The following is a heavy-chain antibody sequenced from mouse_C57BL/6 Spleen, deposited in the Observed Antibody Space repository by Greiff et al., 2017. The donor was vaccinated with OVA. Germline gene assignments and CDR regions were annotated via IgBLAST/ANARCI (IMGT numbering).Heavy chain of an antibody. CDR1: GFTFSSYG. V-gene: IGHV5-6*01. CDR2: ISSGGSYT. Sequence: EVQRVESGGDLVKPGGSLKLSCAASGFTFSSYGMSWVRQTPDTRLEWVATISSGGSYTYYPDSVKGRFTISRDNAKNTLYLQMSSLKSEDTAMYYCARHEDYYGSSGDWYFDVWGTGTTVTVSS. J-gene: IGHJ1*03. D-gene: IGHD1-1*01. CDR3: ARHEDYYGSSGDWYFDV.